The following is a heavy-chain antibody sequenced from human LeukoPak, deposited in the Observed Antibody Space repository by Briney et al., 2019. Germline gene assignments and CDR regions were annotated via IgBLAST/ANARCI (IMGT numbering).Heavy chain of an antibody. Sequence: KPSETLCLTCSVSGGSVSSSYWSWIRQPPGKRLEWIGYIHYSGSTNCNPSLKSRVTMSLATSKNQFSLKLSSVTAADTAVYYCASGYYDSSGYSNWFDPWGQGTLVTVSS. CDR3: ASGYYDSSGYSNWFDP. CDR2: IHYSGST. V-gene: IGHV4-59*02. J-gene: IGHJ5*02. CDR1: GGSVSSSY. D-gene: IGHD3-22*01.